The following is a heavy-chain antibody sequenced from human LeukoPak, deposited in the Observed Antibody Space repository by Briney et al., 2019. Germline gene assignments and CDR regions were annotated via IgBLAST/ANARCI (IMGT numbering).Heavy chain of an antibody. CDR2: ISSSGSTI. D-gene: IGHD4-17*01. CDR1: GFTFSSYE. J-gene: IGHJ4*02. Sequence: GGSLRLSCAASGFTFSSYEMNWVRQAPGKGLEWVSYISSSGSTIYYADSVKGRFTISRDNAKNSLYLQMNSLRAEDTAVYYCARVYGDYSFDYWGQETLVTVSS. V-gene: IGHV3-48*03. CDR3: ARVYGDYSFDY.